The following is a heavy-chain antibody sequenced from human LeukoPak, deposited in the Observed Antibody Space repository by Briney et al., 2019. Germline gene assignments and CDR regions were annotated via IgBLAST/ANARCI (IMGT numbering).Heavy chain of an antibody. J-gene: IGHJ4*02. Sequence: HPGGSLRLSCAASVFTLSSFSMRWVRQARRKGLEWVSGISGSGASTYYADSVKGRFTISRDNSQNTLYLQMNSLRAEDTAVYYCAKARAGDITAAFNYWGQGTLVTVSS. CDR2: ISGSGAST. D-gene: IGHD6-13*01. V-gene: IGHV3-23*01. CDR1: VFTLSSFS. CDR3: AKARAGDITAAFNY.